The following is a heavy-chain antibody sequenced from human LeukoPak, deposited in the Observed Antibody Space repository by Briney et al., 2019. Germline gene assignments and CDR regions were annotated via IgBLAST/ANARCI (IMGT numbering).Heavy chain of an antibody. D-gene: IGHD2-2*01. J-gene: IGHJ4*02. CDR1: GYTFTSYD. V-gene: IGHV1-18*01. Sequence: ASVKVSCKASGYTFTSYDISWVRQAPGQGLEWMGYISGNNGNTINAQKVQDRVTMTTDTSTSTAYMELRSLRSDDTAVYYCARWGGTYQTYFDYWGQGTLVTVSS. CDR2: ISGNNGNT. CDR3: ARWGGTYQTYFDY.